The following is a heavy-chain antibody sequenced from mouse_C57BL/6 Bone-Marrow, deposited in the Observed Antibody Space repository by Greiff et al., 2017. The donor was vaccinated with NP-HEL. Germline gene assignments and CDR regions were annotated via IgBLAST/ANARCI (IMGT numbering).Heavy chain of an antibody. V-gene: IGHV14-4*01. J-gene: IGHJ1*03. D-gene: IGHD2-14*01. CDR1: GFNIKDDY. CDR2: IDPENGDT. CDR3: TTVEVRCDFDV. Sequence: EVQLQQSGAELVRPGASVKLSCTASGFNIKDDYMHWVKQRPEQGLEWIGWIDPENGDTEYASKFQGKATITADTSSNTAYLQLSSLTSEDTAVYYCTTVEVRCDFDVWGTGTTVTVSS.